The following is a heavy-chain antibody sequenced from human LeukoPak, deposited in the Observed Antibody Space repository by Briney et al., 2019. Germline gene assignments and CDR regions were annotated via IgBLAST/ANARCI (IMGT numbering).Heavy chain of an antibody. CDR2: ISGSGGST. V-gene: IGHV3-23*01. J-gene: IGHJ4*02. D-gene: IGHD2-15*01. CDR3: ARGGSGYCSAGSCYPIDY. Sequence: GGSLRLSCAASGFTFSSYAMSWVRQAPGKGLEWVSAISGSGGSTYYADSVKGRFTISRDNSKNTLYLQMNSLRAEDTAVYYCARGGSGYCSAGSCYPIDYWGQGTLVTVSS. CDR1: GFTFSSYA.